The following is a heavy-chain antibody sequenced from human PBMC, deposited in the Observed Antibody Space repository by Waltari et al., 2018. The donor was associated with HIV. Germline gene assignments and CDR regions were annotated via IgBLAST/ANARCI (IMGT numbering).Heavy chain of an antibody. CDR2: IGGIGATI. CDR3: AKLNTGSED. CDR1: GFSFSNYG. J-gene: IGHJ4*02. Sequence: EVPLLESGGGLVQPGGSLRLSCAASGFSFSNYGMRWVRQARGRGLEWVSSIGGIGATIYYADSVKGRFTISRDNSRNILYLQMNSLRAEDTALYFCAKLNTGSEDWGQGTLVTVSS. V-gene: IGHV3-23*01. D-gene: IGHD3-10*01.